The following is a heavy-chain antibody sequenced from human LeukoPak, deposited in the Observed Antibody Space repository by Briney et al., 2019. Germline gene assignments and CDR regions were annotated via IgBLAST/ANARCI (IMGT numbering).Heavy chain of an antibody. J-gene: IGHJ4*02. Sequence: GESLKISFKVSGYNFTNYCIAWVRQMPGKGLEWMGHIYPGYSETRYSPSFQGQVTIPRHKSITTAYLQWSGLKASDTAMYYCASATGIALRPPYWGEGTLVSVSS. CDR3: ASATGIALRPPY. CDR2: IYPGYSET. D-gene: IGHD6-6*01. V-gene: IGHV5-51*01. CDR1: GYNFTNYC.